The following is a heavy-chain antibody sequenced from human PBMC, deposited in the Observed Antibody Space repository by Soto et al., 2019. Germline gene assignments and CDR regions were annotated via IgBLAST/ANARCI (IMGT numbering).Heavy chain of an antibody. CDR3: ATLLRPGYCYYGMDV. J-gene: IGHJ6*02. Sequence: QVQLQQWGAGLLKPSETLSLTCAVYGGSFSGYYWSWIRQPPGKGLEWIGEINHSGSTNYNPSLKSRVTISVDTSKNQFSLKLSSVTAADTAVYYCATLLRPGYCYYGMDVWGQGTTVTVSS. CDR2: INHSGST. CDR1: GGSFSGYY. D-gene: IGHD2-15*01. V-gene: IGHV4-34*01.